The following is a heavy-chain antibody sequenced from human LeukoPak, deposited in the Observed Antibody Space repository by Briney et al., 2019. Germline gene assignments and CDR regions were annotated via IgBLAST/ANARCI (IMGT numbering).Heavy chain of an antibody. V-gene: IGHV4-34*01. CDR2: INHSGST. J-gene: IGHJ4*02. CDR1: GGSFSGYY. Sequence: PSETLSLTCAVYGGSFSGYYWSWIRQPPGKGLEWIGEINHSGSTNYNPSLKSRVTISVDTSKNQFSLKLSSVTAADTAVYYCASWRSSPANAHYWGQGTLVTVSS. CDR3: ASWRSSPANAHY. D-gene: IGHD6-6*01.